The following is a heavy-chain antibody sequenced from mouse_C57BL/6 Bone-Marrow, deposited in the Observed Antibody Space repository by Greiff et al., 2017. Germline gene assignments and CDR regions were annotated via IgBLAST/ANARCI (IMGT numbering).Heavy chain of an antibody. CDR1: GYTFTSYW. J-gene: IGHJ3*01. CDR3: ASYYGSSYGWFAY. D-gene: IGHD1-1*01. Sequence: QVQLQQPGAELVRPGSSVKLSCKASGYTFTSYWMDWVKQRPGQGLEWIGNIYPSDSETHYNQKFKDKATLTVDKSTSTAYMQLSSLTSEDSAVYYCASYYGSSYGWFAYWGQGTLVTVSA. CDR2: IYPSDSET. V-gene: IGHV1-61*01.